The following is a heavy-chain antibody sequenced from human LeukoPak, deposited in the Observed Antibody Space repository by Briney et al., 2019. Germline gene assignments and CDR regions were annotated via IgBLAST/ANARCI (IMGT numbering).Heavy chain of an antibody. J-gene: IGHJ4*02. D-gene: IGHD1-26*01. V-gene: IGHV3-9*01. CDR1: GFNFGDYA. CDR3: AAKIGGGESFDY. CDR2: ISKDSGTI. Sequence: QSGGSLRLSCAASGFNFGDYAMHWVRQVPGKGLEWVSGISKDSGTIVYADSVKGRFAISRDNAKNSLYLQMGSLRTEDTALYHCAAKIGGGESFDYWGQGTLVTVSA.